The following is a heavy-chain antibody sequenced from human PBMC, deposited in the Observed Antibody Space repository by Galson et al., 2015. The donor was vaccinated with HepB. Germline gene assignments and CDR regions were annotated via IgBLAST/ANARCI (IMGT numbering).Heavy chain of an antibody. CDR1: GDSVSSHSAA. J-gene: IGHJ4*02. Sequence: CAISGDSVSSHSAAWNWIRQSPSRGLEWLGRTYYRSKWYDDYAVSVKSRITINPDTSKNQFSLQLNSVTSEDTAVYYCARGPNDYGDSLDYWGQGTLVTVSS. CDR3: ARGPNDYGDSLDY. CDR2: TYYRSKWYD. D-gene: IGHD4-17*01. V-gene: IGHV6-1*01.